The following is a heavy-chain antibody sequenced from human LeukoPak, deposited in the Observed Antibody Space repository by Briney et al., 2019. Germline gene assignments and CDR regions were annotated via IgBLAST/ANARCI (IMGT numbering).Heavy chain of an antibody. CDR3: ARVTGIVVVFDY. J-gene: IGHJ4*02. CDR2: INPNSGGT. D-gene: IGHD2-15*01. CDR1: GYTFTGYY. Sequence: ASVKVSCKASGYTFTGYYTHWVRQAPGQGLEWMGWINPNSGGTNYAQKFQGRVTMTRDTSISTAYMELSRLRSDDTAVYYCARVTGIVVVFDYWGQGTLVTVSS. V-gene: IGHV1-2*02.